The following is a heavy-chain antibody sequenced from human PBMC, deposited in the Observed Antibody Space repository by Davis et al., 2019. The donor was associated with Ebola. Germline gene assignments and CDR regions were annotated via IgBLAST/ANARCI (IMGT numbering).Heavy chain of an antibody. J-gene: IGHJ3*02. Sequence: ASVKVSCKASGYTFTSYGISWVRQAPGQGLEWIGWISAYNGNTNYAQKLQGRVTMTTDTSTSTAYMELRSLRSDDTAVYYCARASLTIFGAGDAFDIWGQGTMVTVSS. CDR2: ISAYNGNT. V-gene: IGHV1-18*01. CDR3: ARASLTIFGAGDAFDI. D-gene: IGHD3-3*01. CDR1: GYTFTSYG.